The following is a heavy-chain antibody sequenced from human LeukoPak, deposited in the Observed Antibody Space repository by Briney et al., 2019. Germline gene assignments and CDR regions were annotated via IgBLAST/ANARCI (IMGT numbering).Heavy chain of an antibody. D-gene: IGHD6-13*01. CDR3: ARDLPEIAAGSWFDP. J-gene: IGHJ5*02. V-gene: IGHV1-18*01. CDR2: ISVYNGNT. CDR1: GYTSTRYG. Sequence: ASVKVSCKASGYTSTRYGISWVRQAAGQGREWMGWISVYNGNTHYAQNLKGRVSMTTDTSTSTAYVELRSLRSDDPAVYYCARDLPEIAAGSWFDPWGQGTLVPVSS.